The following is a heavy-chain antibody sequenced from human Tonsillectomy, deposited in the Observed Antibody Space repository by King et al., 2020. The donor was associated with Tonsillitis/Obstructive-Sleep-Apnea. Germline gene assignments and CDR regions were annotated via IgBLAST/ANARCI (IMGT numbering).Heavy chain of an antibody. CDR3: ARLRDSGTTYDS. V-gene: IGHV3-7*01. CDR2: INQGGTVK. D-gene: IGHD1-14*01. CDR1: GFTLSYYW. Sequence: VQLVESGGGLVQPGGSLRLSCAASGFTLSYYWMSWVRQAPGKGLEWVATINQGGTVKHFVDSVKSRFSISRDNAENSLFLQIDSLRADDTAVYYCARLRDSGTTYDSWGQGTLVTVSS. J-gene: IGHJ4*02.